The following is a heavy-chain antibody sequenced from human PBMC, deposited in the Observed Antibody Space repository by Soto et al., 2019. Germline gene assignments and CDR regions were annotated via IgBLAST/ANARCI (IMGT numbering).Heavy chain of an antibody. CDR1: GYTFTSSG. CDR3: VRTIVSCSAPDDDHMYV. D-gene: IGHD1-26*01. Sequence: GASVKVSCKASGYTFTSSGMSWVRQSPGQGLERMGWISAYNGNTNYAQKLQGRDTMTTDTSTSKAYMELRSLRSDDTAVYFFVRTIVSCSAPDDDHMYVWGKGTSVTGS. J-gene: IGHJ6*03. V-gene: IGHV1-18*01. CDR2: ISAYNGNT.